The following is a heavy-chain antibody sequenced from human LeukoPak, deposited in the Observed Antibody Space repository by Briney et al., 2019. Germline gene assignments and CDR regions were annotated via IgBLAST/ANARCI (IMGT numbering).Heavy chain of an antibody. CDR2: IYRDGSTT. Sequence: HPGGSLRLSCAASGFGFSRYWMHWVRQAPGTGLKWVSRIYRDGSTTDYADSVKGRFSISRDNSKNTLYLDMNSLRAEDTAVYYCAKGPAVTTVGDFDYWGQGTLVTVSS. CDR1: GFGFSRYW. CDR3: AKGPAVTTVGDFDY. D-gene: IGHD4-23*01. V-gene: IGHV3-74*01. J-gene: IGHJ4*02.